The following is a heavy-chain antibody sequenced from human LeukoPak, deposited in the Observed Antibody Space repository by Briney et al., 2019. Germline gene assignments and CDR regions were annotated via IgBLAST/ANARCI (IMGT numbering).Heavy chain of an antibody. D-gene: IGHD5-12*01. Sequence: GGSLRLSCAASGFTFSDYAMSWVRQAPGKGLEWVSTISGSGGSTFYADSVKGRFTISRDSSKNTLYLEMNSLRAEDTAVYYSAKAEGYSGYGVPNYYYYGMDVWGQGTTVTVSS. J-gene: IGHJ6*02. CDR3: AKAEGYSGYGVPNYYYYGMDV. V-gene: IGHV3-23*01. CDR2: ISGSGGST. CDR1: GFTFSDYA.